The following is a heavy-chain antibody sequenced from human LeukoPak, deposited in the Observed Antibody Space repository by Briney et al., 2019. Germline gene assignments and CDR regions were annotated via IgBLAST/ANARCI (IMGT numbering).Heavy chain of an antibody. D-gene: IGHD3-22*01. V-gene: IGHV4-4*07. CDR2: IYTSGST. Sequence: GRIYTSGSTNYNPSLKSRVTMSVDTSKNQFSLKLSSVTAADTAVYYCAREGYYDSSGYYSIWGQGTLVTVSS. CDR3: AREGYYDSSGYYSI. J-gene: IGHJ4*02.